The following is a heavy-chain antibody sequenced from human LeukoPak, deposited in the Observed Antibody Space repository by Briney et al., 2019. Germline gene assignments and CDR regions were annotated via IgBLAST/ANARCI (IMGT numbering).Heavy chain of an antibody. CDR1: GGSISSSSYY. CDR2: TYYSGST. CDR3: ARSYYYDSRLDGFDI. Sequence: SETLSLTCTVSGGSISSSSYYWGWIRQPPGKGLEWIGSTYYSGSTYYNPSLKSRVTISVDTSKNQFSLKLSSVTAADTAVYYCARSYYYDSRLDGFDIWGQGTMVTVSS. D-gene: IGHD3-22*01. J-gene: IGHJ3*02. V-gene: IGHV4-39*01.